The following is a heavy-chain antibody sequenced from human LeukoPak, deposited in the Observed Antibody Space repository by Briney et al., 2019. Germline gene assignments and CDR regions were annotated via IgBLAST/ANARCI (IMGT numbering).Heavy chain of an antibody. CDR1: GFTFSSYG. V-gene: IGHV3-30*02. D-gene: IGHD3-3*01. CDR2: IRNDGSII. J-gene: IGHJ4*02. Sequence: GGSLRLSCAASGFTFSSYGMHWIRQAPGKGLEWVAFIRNDGSIIYNADSVKGRFTISRDNSKNTLYLQMNSLRAEDTAVYYCAGVVGYWGQGTLVTVSS. CDR3: AGVVGY.